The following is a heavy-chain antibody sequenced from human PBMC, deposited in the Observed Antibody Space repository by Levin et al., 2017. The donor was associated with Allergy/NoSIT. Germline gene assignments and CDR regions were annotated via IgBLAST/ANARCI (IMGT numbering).Heavy chain of an antibody. D-gene: IGHD6-6*01. Sequence: GASVKVSCKASGYTFTGYYMHWVRQAPGQGLEWMGWINPNSGGTNYAQKFQGWVTMTRDTSISTAYMELSRLRSDDTAMYYCARDRGEYSSSPHDAFDIWGQGTMVTVSS. V-gene: IGHV1-2*04. CDR2: INPNSGGT. CDR3: ARDRGEYSSSPHDAFDI. J-gene: IGHJ3*02. CDR1: GYTFTGYY.